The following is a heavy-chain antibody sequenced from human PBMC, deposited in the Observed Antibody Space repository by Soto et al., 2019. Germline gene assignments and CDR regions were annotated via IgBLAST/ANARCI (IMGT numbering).Heavy chain of an antibody. CDR3: AGIYSGSPGGTLRY. Sequence: QVQLQESGPGLVKPSQTLSLTCTVSGGPISSGGYYWSWIRQHPGKGLEWNGYIYYSGRTYYNPSLKSRVTISVDTSKNQFSLKLSSVTAADTAVYYCAGIYSGSPGGTLRYWGQGPLVTVSS. D-gene: IGHD1-26*01. V-gene: IGHV4-31*03. CDR2: IYYSGRT. CDR1: GGPISSGGYY. J-gene: IGHJ4*02.